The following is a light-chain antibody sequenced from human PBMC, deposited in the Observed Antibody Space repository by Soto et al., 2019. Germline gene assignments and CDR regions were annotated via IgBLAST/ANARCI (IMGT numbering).Light chain of an antibody. Sequence: EFVLAQSPGTLSLSPGERATVSPSATQTVRNNYLAWYQQKPGQAPRLLIYDASSRATGIPDRFSGGGSGTDFTLTISRLETEDFAVYYCQQFSSYPLTFGGGTKVDIK. CDR2: DAS. CDR1: QTVRNNY. J-gene: IGKJ4*01. V-gene: IGKV3-20*01. CDR3: QQFSSYPLT.